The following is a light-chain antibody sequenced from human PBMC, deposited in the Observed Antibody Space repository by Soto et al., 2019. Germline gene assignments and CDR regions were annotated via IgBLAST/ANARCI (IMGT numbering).Light chain of an antibody. CDR2: DVS. J-gene: IGKJ5*01. CDR1: QGVTTN. V-gene: IGKV3-15*01. Sequence: EIVMTQSPGTLSVSPGERATLSCRAGQGVTTNFAWYQQKSGQSPRLLIYDVSIRATGVPARFSGTGSETDFTLTISGLQSEDSAVYFCQQYNNWPFSFGQGTRRETK. CDR3: QQYNNWPFS.